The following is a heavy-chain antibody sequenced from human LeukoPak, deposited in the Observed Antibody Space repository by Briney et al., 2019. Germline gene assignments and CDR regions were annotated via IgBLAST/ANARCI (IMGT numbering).Heavy chain of an antibody. V-gene: IGHV4-34*01. CDR2: INHSGST. CDR1: GGSFSGYY. Sequence: PSETLSLTCAVYGGSFSGYYWSWIRQPPGKGLEWIGEINHSGSTNYNPSLKSRVTISVDTSKNQFSLKLSSVTAADTAVYYCASYGSGSWYFDYWGQGTLVTVSS. D-gene: IGHD3-10*01. J-gene: IGHJ4*02. CDR3: ASYGSGSWYFDY.